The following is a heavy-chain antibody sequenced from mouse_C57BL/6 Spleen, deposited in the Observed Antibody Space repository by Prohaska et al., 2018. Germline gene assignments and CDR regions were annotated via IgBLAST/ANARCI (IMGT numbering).Heavy chain of an antibody. CDR3: MRDPYRNYLYFHV. CDR2: INSDGRAI. Sequence: EVQLLETGGGLVQPGGSRGLSCEGSGFTFSGFWMSWVRQTPGKTLEWIGYINSDGRAINYAPSIKDRFTIFRDNEKSTLYLQMINVRSEDTATYFCMRDPYRNYLYFHVWGTGPTVNFSS. V-gene: IGHV11-2*01. J-gene: IGHJ1*03. CDR1: GFTFSGFW. D-gene: IGHD2-12*01.